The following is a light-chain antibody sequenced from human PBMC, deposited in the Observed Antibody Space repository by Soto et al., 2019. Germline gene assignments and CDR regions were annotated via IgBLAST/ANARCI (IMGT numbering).Light chain of an antibody. CDR2: AAS. CDR1: QSISSY. CDR3: QQSYSTPFT. V-gene: IGKV1-39*01. Sequence: DIQMTQSPSSLSASVGDRVTITCRASQSISSYLNWYQQKPGKAPKLLIYAASSLQSGVPSRFSGSGSGTDFTLTISLLQPEDVATYYCQQSYSTPFTFGPGTKVEIK. J-gene: IGKJ3*01.